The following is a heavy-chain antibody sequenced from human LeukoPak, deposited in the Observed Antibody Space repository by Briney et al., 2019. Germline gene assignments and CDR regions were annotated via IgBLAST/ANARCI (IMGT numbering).Heavy chain of an antibody. CDR2: IYPGDSDT. V-gene: IGHV5-51*01. D-gene: IGHD3-22*01. J-gene: IGHJ5*02. CDR3: ARLKPPYDSSGYYFNWFDP. Sequence: GESLKISCKGSGYSFISYWIGWVRQMPGKGLEWMGIIYPGDSDTRYSPSFQGQVTISADKSISTAYLQWSSLKASDTAMYYCARLKPPYDSSGYYFNWFDPWGQGTLVTVSS. CDR1: GYSFISYW.